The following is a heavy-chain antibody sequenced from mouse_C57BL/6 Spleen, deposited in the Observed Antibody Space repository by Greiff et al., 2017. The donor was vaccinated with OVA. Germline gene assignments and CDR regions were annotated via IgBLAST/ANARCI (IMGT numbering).Heavy chain of an antibody. CDR1: GYTFTDYY. V-gene: IGHV1-19*01. J-gene: IGHJ1*03. D-gene: IGHD1-1*01. Sequence: VQLQQSGPVLVKPGASVKMSCKASGYTFTDYYMNWVKQSHGKSLEWIGVINPYNGGTSYNQKFKGKATLTVDKSSSTAYMELNSLTSEDSAVYYCARWYYGSSEGWYFDVWGTGTTVTVSS. CDR2: INPYNGGT. CDR3: ARWYYGSSEGWYFDV.